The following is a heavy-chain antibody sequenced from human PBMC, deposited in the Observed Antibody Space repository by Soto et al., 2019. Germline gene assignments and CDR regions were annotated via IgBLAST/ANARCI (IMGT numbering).Heavy chain of an antibody. V-gene: IGHV4-59*08. CDR3: ASGGQLVHNNWFDP. CDR1: GCSISSYY. D-gene: IGHD6-6*01. J-gene: IGHJ5*02. Sequence: PSETPSLTCTFSGCSISSYYWSWIRQPPGKGLEWIGYIYYSGSTNYNPSLKSRVTISVDTSKNQFSLKLSSVTAADTAVYYCASGGQLVHNNWFDPWGQGTLVTVSS. CDR2: IYYSGST.